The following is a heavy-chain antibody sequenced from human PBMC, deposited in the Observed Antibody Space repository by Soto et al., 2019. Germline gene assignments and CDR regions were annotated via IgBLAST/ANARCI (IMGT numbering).Heavy chain of an antibody. CDR2: INHSGST. D-gene: IGHD3-3*01. J-gene: IGHJ5*02. V-gene: IGHV4-34*01. CDR3: ARDGPKYYDFWSGYYNWFDP. Sequence: NPSETLSLTCAVYGGSFSGYYWSWIRQPPGKGLEWIGEINHSGSTNYNPSLKSRVTISVDTSKNQFSLKLSSVTAADTAVYYCARDGPKYYDFWSGYYNWFDPWGQGTLVTVSS. CDR1: GGSFSGYY.